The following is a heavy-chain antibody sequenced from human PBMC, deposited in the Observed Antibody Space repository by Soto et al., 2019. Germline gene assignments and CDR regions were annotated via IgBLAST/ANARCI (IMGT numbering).Heavy chain of an antibody. D-gene: IGHD3-22*01. CDR1: GYTYTVYY. Sequence: ASVKLSCKAAGYTYTVYYIHWVRQAPGQGLEWMGVINPTGGGTVYAEKFQGRVTLTTDTSTSTVYMELSSLRSEDTAVFYCGRQYYESSGYFFAFWGQGTLVTVSS. V-gene: IGHV1-46*01. J-gene: IGHJ4*02. CDR3: GRQYYESSGYFFAF. CDR2: INPTGGGT.